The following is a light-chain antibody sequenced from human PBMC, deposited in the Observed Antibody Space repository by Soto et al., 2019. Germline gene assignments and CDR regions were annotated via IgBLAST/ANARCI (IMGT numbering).Light chain of an antibody. CDR2: GAS. CDR1: QSINNY. CDR3: QQYYSYPRGT. Sequence: DIQMTQSPSSLSASVGDRVTITCRASQSINNYLSWYQQKPGKAPNLLIFGASTLQSGVPSRFSGSGSGTDFTLTISCLQSEDFATYYCQQYYSYPRGTFGQGTKVDIK. J-gene: IGKJ1*01. V-gene: IGKV1-39*01.